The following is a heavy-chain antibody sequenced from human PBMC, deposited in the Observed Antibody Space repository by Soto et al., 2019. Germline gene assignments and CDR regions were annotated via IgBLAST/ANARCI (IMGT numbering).Heavy chain of an antibody. Sequence: GGSLRLSCAASGFTFSNYAMSWVRQAPGKGLEWVSTISGSGSGSGSTTYYADSVKGRFTISRDNSKNTLYLQMNSLRADDTAVYYCARGLVGATLPIDYWGQGTLVTVSS. CDR2: ISGSGSGSGSTT. D-gene: IGHD2-15*01. CDR1: GFTFSNYA. V-gene: IGHV3-23*01. CDR3: ARGLVGATLPIDY. J-gene: IGHJ4*02.